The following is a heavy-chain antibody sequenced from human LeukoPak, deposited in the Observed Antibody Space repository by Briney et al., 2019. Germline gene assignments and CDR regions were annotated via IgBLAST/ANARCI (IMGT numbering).Heavy chain of an antibody. V-gene: IGHV4-59*02. CDR3: ASRKLGNDY. CDR1: GGSVSDYY. J-gene: IGHJ4*02. Sequence: SETLSLTCTISGGSVSDYYWSWLRQSPGKGLEWIGYIYHTGSISYSPSLKSRVTISADTSQNQFSLKLSSVTAADTAVYYCASRKLGNDYWGQGTLVTVSS. CDR2: IYHTGSI. D-gene: IGHD7-27*01.